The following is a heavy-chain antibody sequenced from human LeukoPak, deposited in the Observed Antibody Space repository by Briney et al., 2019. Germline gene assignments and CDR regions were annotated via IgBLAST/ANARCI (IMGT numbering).Heavy chain of an antibody. D-gene: IGHD2-2*01. Sequence: ASVKVSCKASGYTFTSYDISWVRQAPGQGLEWMGWISAYNGNTNYAQKLQGRVTMTTDTSTSTAYMELRSLRSDDTAVYYCARAPPCSSTSCYYYGMDVWGQGTTVTVSS. V-gene: IGHV1-18*01. CDR1: GYTFTSYD. CDR3: ARAPPCSSTSCYYYGMDV. J-gene: IGHJ6*02. CDR2: ISAYNGNT.